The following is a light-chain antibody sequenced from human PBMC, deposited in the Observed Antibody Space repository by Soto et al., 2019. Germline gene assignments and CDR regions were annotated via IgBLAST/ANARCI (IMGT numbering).Light chain of an antibody. CDR2: AAS. CDR1: QGISSY. V-gene: IGKV1-8*01. CDR3: QQYYSYPLT. Sequence: IPMTQSPFSLSASLGDRVTITCRASQGISSYLAWYQQKPGKAPKLLIYAASTLQSGVPSRFSGSGSGTDFTLTISCLQSEDFATYYCQQYYSYPLTFGGGTKVE. J-gene: IGKJ4*01.